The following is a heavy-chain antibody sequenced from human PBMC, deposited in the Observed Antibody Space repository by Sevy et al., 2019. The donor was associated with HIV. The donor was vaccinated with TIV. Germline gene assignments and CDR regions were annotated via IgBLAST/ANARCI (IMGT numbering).Heavy chain of an antibody. V-gene: IGHV3-30-3*01. D-gene: IGHD3-10*01. CDR1: GFTFSSYP. CDR3: VRESTMLPRGAFDF. J-gene: IGHJ3*01. Sequence: GGSLRLSCAASGFTFSSYPMHWVRQAPGKGLEWVSFISFDGTDKYYADSVKGRVTMTRDNSKNTLFLQMNSLRAEDTAFYYCVRESTMLPRGAFDFWGQGTMVTVSS. CDR2: ISFDGTDK.